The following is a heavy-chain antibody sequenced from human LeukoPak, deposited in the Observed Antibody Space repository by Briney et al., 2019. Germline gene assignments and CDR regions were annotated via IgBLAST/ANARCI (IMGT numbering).Heavy chain of an antibody. V-gene: IGHV3-30*03. CDR3: ALPSSGWRFDY. CDR2: ISNDGSNK. CDR1: GFIFSNYG. Sequence: PGRSLRLYCAASGFIFSNYGMHWVRRAPGKGLEWVAVISNDGSNKDYADSVKGRFTISRDNSKNTVYLQMNSLRVEDTAVYYCALPSSGWRFDYWGQGTLVTVSS. J-gene: IGHJ4*02. D-gene: IGHD6-19*01.